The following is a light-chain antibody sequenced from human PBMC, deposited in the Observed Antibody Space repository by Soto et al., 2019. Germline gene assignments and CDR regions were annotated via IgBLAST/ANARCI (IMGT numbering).Light chain of an antibody. J-gene: IGKJ5*01. CDR2: AAS. CDR3: QQSDITPIT. Sequence: HMNQSASAVSAYVGDRVTITCRASQSISIYLNWYQQKPGKAPKLLIYAASSLQSGVPSRFSGSGSGTDFTLTISSFQPEDFATYYCQQSDITPITFGQGTRLEIK. CDR1: QSISIY. V-gene: IGKV1-39*01.